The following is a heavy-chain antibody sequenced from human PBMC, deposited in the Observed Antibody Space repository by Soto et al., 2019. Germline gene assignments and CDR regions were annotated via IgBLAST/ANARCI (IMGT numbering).Heavy chain of an antibody. V-gene: IGHV3-7*03. J-gene: IGHJ3*01. CDR2: IRQDGSET. D-gene: IGHD1-26*01. CDR1: GFTFNNYW. Sequence: DVQLVETGGGMVQPGGSLRLSCAASGFTFNNYWMSWVRQAPGKGLEWVANIRQDGSETKYPDSVKGRFTTSRDNARDVLYLEMNSLRAEDTAVFYCARERGSYFDAFDLWGRGTMVVVAS. CDR3: ARERGSYFDAFDL.